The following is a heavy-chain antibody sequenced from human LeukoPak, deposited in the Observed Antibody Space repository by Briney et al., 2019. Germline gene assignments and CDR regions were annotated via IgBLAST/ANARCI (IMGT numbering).Heavy chain of an antibody. V-gene: IGHV1-18*04. Sequence: ASVKVSCKASGYTFTSYGISWVRQAPGQGLEWMGWISAYNGNTNYAQKLQGRVTMTTDTSTSTAYMELRSLRSDDTAVYYCARDGVYLGYISSWEPFDYWGQGTLVTVSS. CDR2: ISAYNGNT. CDR1: GYTFTSYG. CDR3: ARDGVYLGYISSWEPFDY. J-gene: IGHJ4*02. D-gene: IGHD6-13*01.